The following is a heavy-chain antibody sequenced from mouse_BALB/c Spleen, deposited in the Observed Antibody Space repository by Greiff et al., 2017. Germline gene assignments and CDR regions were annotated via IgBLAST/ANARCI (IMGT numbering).Heavy chain of an antibody. Sequence: EVMLVESGGGLVKPGGSLKLSCAASGFTFSSYAMSWVRQTPEKRLEWVASISSGGSTYYPDSVKGRFTISRDNARNILYLQMSSLRSEDTAMYYCARANYYDYEGTYAMDYWGQGTSVTVSS. D-gene: IGHD2-4*01. V-gene: IGHV5-6-5*01. CDR1: GFTFSSYA. J-gene: IGHJ4*01. CDR2: ISSGGST. CDR3: ARANYYDYEGTYAMDY.